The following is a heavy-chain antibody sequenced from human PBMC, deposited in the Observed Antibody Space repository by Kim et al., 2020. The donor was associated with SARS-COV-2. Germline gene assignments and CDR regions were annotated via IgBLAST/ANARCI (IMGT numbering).Heavy chain of an antibody. J-gene: IGHJ5*02. CDR3: ARDLRVTNWFDP. D-gene: IGHD2-21*02. Sequence: GGSLRLSCAATGFTFSSYWMHWVRQAPGKGLVWVSHINSDGSSTNYADSVKGRFTISRDNAKNTLYLQMNSLGAEDTAIYYCARDLRVTNWFDPWGQGTLVTVSS. V-gene: IGHV3-74*01. CDR1: GFTFSSYW. CDR2: INSDGSST.